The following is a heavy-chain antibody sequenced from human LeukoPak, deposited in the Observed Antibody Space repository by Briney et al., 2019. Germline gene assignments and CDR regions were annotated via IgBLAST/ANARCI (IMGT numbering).Heavy chain of an antibody. V-gene: IGHV4-59*01. CDR2: MYHYGGT. CDR3: AAAPAGCSSSWEAY. CDR1: GGSINSDY. Sequence: SETLSLTCSVSGGSINSDYWNWIRQPPGKGLEWIGYMYHYGGTNYNPSLKSRVTISIDTSKNQFSLKLNSVTAADTAVYYCAAAPAGCSSSWEAYWGQGALVTVSS. J-gene: IGHJ4*02. D-gene: IGHD6-13*01.